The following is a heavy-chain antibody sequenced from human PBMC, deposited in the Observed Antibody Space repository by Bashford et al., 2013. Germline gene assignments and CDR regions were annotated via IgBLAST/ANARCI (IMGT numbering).Heavy chain of an antibody. CDR2: GRIRSR. D-gene: IGHD6-19*01. J-gene: IGHJ6*02. CDR3: ARDRVTVTGQNRYYFYAMDV. CDR1: GFIFSDSI. V-gene: IGHV3-69-1*01. Sequence: GGSLRLSCAASGFIFSDSIIYWVRQASGKGLEWVGRIRSRADSSKGRFIVSRDNGKDSLFLQMNSLRAEDTALYYCARDRVTVTGQNRYYFYAMDVWGQGTTVTVSS.